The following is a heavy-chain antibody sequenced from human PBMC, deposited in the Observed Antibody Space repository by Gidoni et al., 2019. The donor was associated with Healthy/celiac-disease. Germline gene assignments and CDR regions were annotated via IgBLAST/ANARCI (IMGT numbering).Heavy chain of an antibody. CDR1: GFTFGDYA. CDR3: TRQHHLLRMFDP. D-gene: IGHD1-26*01. J-gene: IGHJ5*02. Sequence: EVQLVESGGGLVKPGRSLRLSCTASGFTFGDYAMSWFRQAPGKGLEWVGFIRSKAYGGTTEYAASVKGRFTISRDDSKSIAYLQMNSLKTEDTAVYYCTRQHHLLRMFDPWGQGTLVTVSS. CDR2: IRSKAYGGTT. V-gene: IGHV3-49*05.